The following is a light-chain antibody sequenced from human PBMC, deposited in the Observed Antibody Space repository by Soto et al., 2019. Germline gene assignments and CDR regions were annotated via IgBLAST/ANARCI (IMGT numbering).Light chain of an antibody. V-gene: IGLV2-8*01. CDR3: TSYAGSNIWV. J-gene: IGLJ3*02. CDR2: EVS. CDR1: SSDAGAYKY. Sequence: QSALTQPPSASGSPGQSVTISCTGTSSDAGAYKYVSWYQQYPGKAPKLMIYEVSKRPSGVPDRFSGSKSGNTASLTVSGLQAEDEADYYCTSYAGSNIWVFGGGTKLTVL.